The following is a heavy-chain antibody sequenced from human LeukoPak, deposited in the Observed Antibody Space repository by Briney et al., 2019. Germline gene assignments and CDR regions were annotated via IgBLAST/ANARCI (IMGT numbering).Heavy chain of an antibody. CDR1: GYTFTIYY. D-gene: IGHD2-2*02. CDR2: INPNSGGT. Sequence: ASVKVSCKASGYTFTIYYMHWVRQAPGQGLEWMGWINPNSGGTSYARRFQGRVTMTRDTSISTAYMELSRLTSDDTAVYYCARNPAYCTSTSCYNDCWGQGTLVTVSS. CDR3: ARNPAYCTSTSCYNDC. V-gene: IGHV1-2*02. J-gene: IGHJ4*02.